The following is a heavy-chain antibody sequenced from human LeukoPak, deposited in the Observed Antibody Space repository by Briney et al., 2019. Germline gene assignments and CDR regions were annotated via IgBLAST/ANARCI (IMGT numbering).Heavy chain of an antibody. J-gene: IGHJ5*02. Sequence: VTVTRTCSASRFTGSYIQMLWLPPAPGQGRKGWTSLNCGGTKYAQSIQGTVTMTRDTSSNTAHMELSRLRSDDTAVYYCARGDCSVNGCHGGNWFDPWGQGTLVTVSS. CDR3: ARGDCSVNGCHGGNWFDP. D-gene: IGHD2-15*01. CDR1: ASRFTGSY. CDR2: TSLNCGGT. V-gene: IGHV1-2*02.